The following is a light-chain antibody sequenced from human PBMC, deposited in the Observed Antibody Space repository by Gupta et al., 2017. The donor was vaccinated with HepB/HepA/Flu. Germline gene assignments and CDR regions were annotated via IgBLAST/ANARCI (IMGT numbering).Light chain of an antibody. CDR3: SSFTSTLTLVV. CDR2: DVA. CDR1: SRDIGAYDS. V-gene: IGLV2-14*03. Sequence: QSALTQPASVSGSPGQSITISCTGTSRDIGAYDSVSWYQQDPGQAPKLLIYDVAARPSGISTRFSGSKSGNTASLTISGLQTEDEAAYFCSSFTSTLTLVVFGGGTKLTVL. J-gene: IGLJ2*01.